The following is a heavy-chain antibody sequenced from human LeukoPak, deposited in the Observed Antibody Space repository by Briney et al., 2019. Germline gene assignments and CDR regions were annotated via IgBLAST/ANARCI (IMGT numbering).Heavy chain of an antibody. J-gene: IGHJ4*02. CDR2: IFYSGST. D-gene: IGHD3/OR15-3a*01. CDR1: SGSISTSNYY. CDR3: ARQTGSGLFILP. Sequence: PSETPSLTCTVSSGSISTSNYYWGWVRQPPGKALEWIGNIFYSGSTYYSPSLKSQVSISIDTSKNQFSLRLTSVTAADTAVYYCARQTGSGLFILPGGQGTLVTVSS. V-gene: IGHV4-39*01.